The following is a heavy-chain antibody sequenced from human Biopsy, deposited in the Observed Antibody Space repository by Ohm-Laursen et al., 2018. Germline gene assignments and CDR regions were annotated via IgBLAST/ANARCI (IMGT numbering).Heavy chain of an antibody. D-gene: IGHD3-3*01. CDR1: GGSISSETNY. Sequence: SDTLSLTCLVSGGSISSETNYWGWIRQPPGKGLEWIGSIFYGGITYYNPSLKSRVTISVDTSKNQFSLQVNSVTAADTAVYYCARTPRDSFWSGSYKRGLWFDPWGQGTLVIVSS. J-gene: IGHJ5*02. CDR3: ARTPRDSFWSGSYKRGLWFDP. V-gene: IGHV4-39*07. CDR2: IFYGGIT.